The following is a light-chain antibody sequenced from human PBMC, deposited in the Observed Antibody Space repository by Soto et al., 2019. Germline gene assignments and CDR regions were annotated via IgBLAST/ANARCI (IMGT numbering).Light chain of an antibody. V-gene: IGKV3-20*01. CDR1: HSVASTY. Sequence: EIVLTQSPATLSLSPGEGATRSCRASHSVASTYLAWYQQKPGLAPRLIIYGASNRASGTPDRFSGGGSGTDFTLTISRLEPEDFAVYYCQQYGSSSVTFGQGTKLEIK. CDR3: QQYGSSSVT. J-gene: IGKJ2*01. CDR2: GAS.